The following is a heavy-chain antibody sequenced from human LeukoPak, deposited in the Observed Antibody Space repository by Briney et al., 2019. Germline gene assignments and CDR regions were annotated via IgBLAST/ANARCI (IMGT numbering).Heavy chain of an antibody. J-gene: IGHJ4*02. CDR1: GFTFSSYG. V-gene: IGHV3-23*01. CDR3: AREPTYSSSWHTTCDY. CDR2: ISGSGGST. D-gene: IGHD6-13*01. Sequence: AGGSLRLSCAASGFTFSSYGMSWVRQAPGKGLEWVSAISGSGGSTYYADSVKGRFTISRDNAKNSLYLQMNSLRAEDTAAYYCAREPTYSSSWHTTCDYWGQGTLSPSPQ.